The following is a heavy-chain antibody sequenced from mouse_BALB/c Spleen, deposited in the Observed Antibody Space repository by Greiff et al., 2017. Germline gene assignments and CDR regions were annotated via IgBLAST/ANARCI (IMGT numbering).Heavy chain of an antibody. CDR2: ISNGGGST. CDR3: AGLLRSLYAMDY. V-gene: IGHV5-12-2*01. D-gene: IGHD1-1*01. Sequence: EVKLVESGGGLVQPGGSLKLSCAASGFTFSSYTMSWVRQTPEKRLEWVAYISNGGGSTYYPDTVKGRFTISRDNAKNTLYLQMSSLKSEDTAMYYCAGLLRSLYAMDYWGQGTSVTVSS. J-gene: IGHJ4*01. CDR1: GFTFSSYT.